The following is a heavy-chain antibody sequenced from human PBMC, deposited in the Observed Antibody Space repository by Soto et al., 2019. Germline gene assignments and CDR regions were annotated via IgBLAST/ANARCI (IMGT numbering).Heavy chain of an antibody. V-gene: IGHV3-23*01. J-gene: IGHJ5*02. CDR3: ARSEDIVVVPAAAGPPLGNWFDP. Sequence: GGSLRLSCAGSKFIFSDYVVTWVRQAPGKGLEWVSSISGSGGTTYYADSVEGRFTVFRDNSENTVYLQMNSLRSEDTAVYYCARSEDIVVVPAAAGPPLGNWFDPWGQGTLVTVSS. CDR2: ISGSGGTT. CDR1: KFIFSDYV. D-gene: IGHD2-2*01.